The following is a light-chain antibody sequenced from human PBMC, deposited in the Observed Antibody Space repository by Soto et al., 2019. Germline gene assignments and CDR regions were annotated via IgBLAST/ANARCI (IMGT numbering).Light chain of an antibody. V-gene: IGLV2-23*01. CDR2: EGS. Sequence: QSALTQPASVSGSPGQSITISCTGTSSDVGTYNLVSWYQQYPGKAPRLIIYEGSKRPSGVSNRFSGSKSGNTASLTISGLQAEDEADYYCCSYAGSSALVFGGGTKLTV. J-gene: IGLJ2*01. CDR1: SSDVGTYNL. CDR3: CSYAGSSALV.